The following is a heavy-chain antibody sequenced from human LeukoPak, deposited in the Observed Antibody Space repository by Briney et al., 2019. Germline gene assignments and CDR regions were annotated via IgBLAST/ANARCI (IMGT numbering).Heavy chain of an antibody. CDR2: IIPILGIA. D-gene: IGHD2-2*02. CDR3: ASEGSGYCSSTSCYTSGGY. J-gene: IGHJ4*02. Sequence: SVKVSCKASGGTFSSYTISLVRQAPRQGLEWMGRIIPILGIANYAQKLQGRVTITADKSTSTAYMELSSLRSEDTAVYYCASEGSGYCSSTSCYTSGGYWGQGTLVTVSS. V-gene: IGHV1-69*02. CDR1: GGTFSSYT.